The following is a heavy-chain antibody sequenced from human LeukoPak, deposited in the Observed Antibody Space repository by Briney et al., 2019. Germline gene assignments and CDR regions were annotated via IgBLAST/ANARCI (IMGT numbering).Heavy chain of an antibody. Sequence: PSEALSLTCTVSVGSISSYYWSWIRQPPGKGREWIGYIYSSGSTNYFPSLRSRVTMSVDTSKNQFSLKLSSVTAADTAMYYCARDGGYTYGHYDYWGQGILVTVSS. CDR2: IYSSGST. D-gene: IGHD5-18*01. J-gene: IGHJ4*02. CDR3: ARDGGYTYGHYDY. CDR1: VGSISSYY. V-gene: IGHV4-59*01.